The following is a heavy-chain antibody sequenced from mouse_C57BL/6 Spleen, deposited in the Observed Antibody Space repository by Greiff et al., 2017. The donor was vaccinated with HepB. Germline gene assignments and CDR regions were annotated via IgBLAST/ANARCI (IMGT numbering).Heavy chain of an antibody. CDR3: ARGYYGSSYDFDY. J-gene: IGHJ2*01. CDR1: GYTFTSYW. Sequence: VQLQQSGAELAKPGASVKLSCKASGYTFTSYWMHWVKQRPGQGLEWIGYINPSSGYTKYNQKFKDKATLTADKSSSKAYMQLSSLTYEDSAVYYCARGYYGSSYDFDYWGQGTTLTVSS. V-gene: IGHV1-7*01. D-gene: IGHD1-1*01. CDR2: INPSSGYT.